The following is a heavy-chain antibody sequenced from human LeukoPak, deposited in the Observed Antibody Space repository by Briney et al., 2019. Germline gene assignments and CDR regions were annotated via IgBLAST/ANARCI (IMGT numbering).Heavy chain of an antibody. CDR2: ISGSGGST. CDR3: AKGKAPPIYYYGMDV. CDR1: GFTFSSYA. J-gene: IGHJ6*02. Sequence: GGSLRLSCAASGFTFSSYAMSWVRQAPGKGLEWVSAISGSGGSTYYADSVKGRFTISRGNSKNTLYLQMNSLRAEDTAVYYCAKGKAPPIYYYGMDVWGQGTTVTVSS. V-gene: IGHV3-23*01.